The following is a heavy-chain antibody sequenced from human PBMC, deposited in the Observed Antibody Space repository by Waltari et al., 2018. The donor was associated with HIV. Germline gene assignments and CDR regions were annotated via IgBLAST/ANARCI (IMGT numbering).Heavy chain of an antibody. J-gene: IGHJ5*02. CDR2: INHSGST. CDR1: GGSFSGYY. Sequence: QVQLQQWGAGLLKPSETLSLTCAVYGGSFSGYYWSWIRPPPGKGLEWIGEINHSGSTNYNPSLKSRVTISVDTSKNQFSLKLSSVTAADTAVYYCARGGLLWFGELSWAFDPWGQGTLVTVSS. CDR3: ARGGLLWFGELSWAFDP. V-gene: IGHV4-34*01. D-gene: IGHD3-10*01.